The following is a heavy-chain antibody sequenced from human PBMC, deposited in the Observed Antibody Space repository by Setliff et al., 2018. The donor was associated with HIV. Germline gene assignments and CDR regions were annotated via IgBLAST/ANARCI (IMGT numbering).Heavy chain of an antibody. Sequence: SVKVSCKASGYTFTSYGVTWVRQAPGQGLEWMGWISVYNGNTNYAQKLQGRVTMTTDTSTSTTCMELRSLRSDDTAAYYCARVYCSGGSCFTFDYWGQGTLVTVSS. CDR1: GYTFTSYG. CDR2: ISVYNGNT. CDR3: ARVYCSGGSCFTFDY. D-gene: IGHD2-15*01. V-gene: IGHV1-18*01. J-gene: IGHJ4*02.